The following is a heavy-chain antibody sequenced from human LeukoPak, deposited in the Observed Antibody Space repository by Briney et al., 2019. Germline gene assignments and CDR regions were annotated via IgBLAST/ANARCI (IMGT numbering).Heavy chain of an antibody. CDR2: INHSGST. CDR3: ARGRITGTRLHNWFDP. CDR1: GGSFSGYY. Sequence: SETLSLTCAVYGGSFSGYYWSWIRQPPGKGLEWIGEINHSGSTNYNPSLKSRVTISVDTSKNQFSLKLGSVTAADTAVYYCARGRITGTRLHNWFDPWGQGTLVTVSS. J-gene: IGHJ5*02. V-gene: IGHV4-34*01. D-gene: IGHD1-7*01.